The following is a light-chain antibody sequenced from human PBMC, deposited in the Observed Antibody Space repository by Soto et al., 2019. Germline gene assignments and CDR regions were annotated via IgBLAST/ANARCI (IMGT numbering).Light chain of an antibody. V-gene: IGKV3-11*01. CDR1: QSVSSY. J-gene: IGKJ1*01. CDR3: QQRSNWPPWT. CDR2: DAS. Sequence: EIVLTQSPATLSLSPGERATLSCRASQSVSSYLAWYQKKPGQAHRLLIYDASNRATGIPARFSGSGSGTDFTLTISSLEPEDFAVYYCQQRSNWPPWTFGQGTKVDIK.